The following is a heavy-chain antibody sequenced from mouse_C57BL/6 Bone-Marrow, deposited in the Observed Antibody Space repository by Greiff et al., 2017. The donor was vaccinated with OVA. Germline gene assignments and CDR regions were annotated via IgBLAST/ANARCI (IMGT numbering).Heavy chain of an antibody. J-gene: IGHJ4*01. Sequence: VQLQQSGAELVKPGASVKLSCKASGYTFTSYWMHWVKQRPGQGLEWIGMIHPNSGSTNYNEKFKSKATLTVDKSSSTAYMQLSSLTSEDSAVYYCADYDYDEGYAMDYWGQGTSVTVSS. CDR1: GYTFTSYW. V-gene: IGHV1-64*01. D-gene: IGHD2-4*01. CDR2: IHPNSGST. CDR3: ADYDYDEGYAMDY.